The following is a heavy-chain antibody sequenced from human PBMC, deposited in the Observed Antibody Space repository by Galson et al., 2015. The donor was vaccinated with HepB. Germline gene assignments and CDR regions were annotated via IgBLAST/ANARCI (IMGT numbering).Heavy chain of an antibody. V-gene: IGHV3-7*03. D-gene: IGHD3-9*01. CDR2: IKQDGSEK. Sequence: SLRLSCAASGFTFSSYWMTWVRQTPGKGLECVANIKQDGSEKSYGDSVKGRFTISRDNSKNTLYLQMNSLRAEDTAVYYCARCIDAILTGYTDWYFDLWGRGTLVTVSS. J-gene: IGHJ2*01. CDR3: ARCIDAILTGYTDWYFDL. CDR1: GFTFSSYW.